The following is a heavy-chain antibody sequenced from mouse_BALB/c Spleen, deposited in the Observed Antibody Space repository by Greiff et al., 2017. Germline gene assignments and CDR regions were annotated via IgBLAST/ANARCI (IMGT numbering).Heavy chain of an antibody. CDR3: APITTATAY. CDR1: GFNIKDYY. J-gene: IGHJ3*01. CDR2: IDPENGNT. V-gene: IGHV14-1*02. Sequence: EVQLPQSGAELVRPGALVKLSCKASGFNIKDYYMHWVKQRPEQGLEWIGWIDPENGNTIYDPKFQGKASITADTSSNTAYLQLSSLTSEDTAVYYCAPITTATAYWGQGTLVTVSA. D-gene: IGHD1-2*01.